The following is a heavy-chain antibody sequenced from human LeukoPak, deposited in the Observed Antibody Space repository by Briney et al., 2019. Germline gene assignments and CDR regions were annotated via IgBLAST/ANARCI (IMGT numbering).Heavy chain of an antibody. CDR2: ISSSSSYI. D-gene: IGHD2-2*01. J-gene: IGHJ4*02. V-gene: IGHV3-21*01. CDR1: GFTFSSYS. Sequence: NPGGSLRLSCAASGFTFSSYSMNWVRQAPGKGLEWVSFISSSSSYIYYADPVKGRFTISRDNAKNPLYLQMNSLRAEDTAVYYCAVVVPAAHFDYWGQGTLVTVSS. CDR3: AVVVPAAHFDY.